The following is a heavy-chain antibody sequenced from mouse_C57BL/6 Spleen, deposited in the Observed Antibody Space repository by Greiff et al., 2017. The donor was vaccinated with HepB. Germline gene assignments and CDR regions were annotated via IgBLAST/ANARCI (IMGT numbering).Heavy chain of an antibody. V-gene: IGHV5-12*01. CDR3: ARQGTGTWFAY. CDR1: GFTFSDYY. CDR2: ISNGGGRT. Sequence: EVKVVESGGGLVQPGGSLKLSCAASGFTFSDYYMYWVRQTPEKRLEWVAYISNGGGRTYYPDTVKGRFTISRDNAKNTLYLQMSRLKSEDTAMYYCARQGTGTWFAYWGQGTLVTVSA. J-gene: IGHJ3*01. D-gene: IGHD4-1*01.